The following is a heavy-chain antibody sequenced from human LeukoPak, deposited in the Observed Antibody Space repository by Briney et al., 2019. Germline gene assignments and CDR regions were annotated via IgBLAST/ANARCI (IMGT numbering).Heavy chain of an antibody. CDR2: ISRSSTI. Sequence: GGSLRLSCAASGFTFSSYSMNWVRQAPGKGLEWVSYISRSSTIYYADSVKGRFTISRDNAKNSLYLQMNSLRAEDTAVYYCARDPVYYDSSGFDYWGQGTLVTVSS. J-gene: IGHJ4*02. V-gene: IGHV3-48*01. D-gene: IGHD3-22*01. CDR1: GFTFSSYS. CDR3: ARDPVYYDSSGFDY.